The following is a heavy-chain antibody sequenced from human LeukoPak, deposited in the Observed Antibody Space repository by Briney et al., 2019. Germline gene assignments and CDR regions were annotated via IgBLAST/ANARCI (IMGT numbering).Heavy chain of an antibody. J-gene: IGHJ4*02. CDR2: ISGSGGST. Sequence: ETLSLTCTVSGGSISSGGYYWSWVRQAPGKGLEWVSAISGSGGSTYYADSVKGRFTISRDNSKNTLYLQMNSLRAEDTAVYYCAKASWGGVTTTYFDYWGQGNLVTVSS. V-gene: IGHV3-23*01. CDR1: GGSISSGGYY. CDR3: AKASWGGVTTTYFDY. D-gene: IGHD3-16*01.